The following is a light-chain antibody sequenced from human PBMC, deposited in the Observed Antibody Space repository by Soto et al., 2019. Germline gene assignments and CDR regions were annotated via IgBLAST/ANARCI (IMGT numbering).Light chain of an antibody. Sequence: EIVLTQSPATLSLSPGERATLSCRASQSVGSYLAWYQQKPGQAPRLLIYDASNRATGIPARFSGSGSGTDFTLPISSLEPEDFAVYYCQQRGNWPPITFGQGTRLEIK. CDR2: DAS. CDR3: QQRGNWPPIT. J-gene: IGKJ5*01. CDR1: QSVGSY. V-gene: IGKV3-11*01.